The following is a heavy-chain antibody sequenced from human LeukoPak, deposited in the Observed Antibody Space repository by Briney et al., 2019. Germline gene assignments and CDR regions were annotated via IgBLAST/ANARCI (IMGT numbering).Heavy chain of an antibody. D-gene: IGHD3-10*01. CDR3: AREAGTYYYGSGSSNALDY. J-gene: IGHJ4*02. CDR2: ISSSGSTI. CDR1: GFTFSSYE. V-gene: IGHV3-48*03. Sequence: GGSLRLSCAASGFTFSSYEMNWVRQAPGKGLEWVSYISSSGSTIYYADSVKGRFTISRDNAKNSLYLQMNSLRAEDTAVYYCAREAGTYYYGSGSSNALDYWGQGTLVTVSS.